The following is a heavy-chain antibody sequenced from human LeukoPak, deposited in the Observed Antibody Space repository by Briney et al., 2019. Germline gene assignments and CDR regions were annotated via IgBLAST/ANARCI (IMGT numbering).Heavy chain of an antibody. Sequence: SSETLSLTCTVSGGSFSSSNYYWSWIRQPPGKGLEWIGYIYYSGSTNYNPSLKSRITISADTSKNQFSLKLSSVTAADTAVYYCARLTYYDYVWGSPIDDYWGQGTLVTVSS. CDR1: GGSFSSSNYY. CDR2: IYYSGST. V-gene: IGHV4-61*01. J-gene: IGHJ4*02. CDR3: ARLTYYDYVWGSPIDDY. D-gene: IGHD3-16*01.